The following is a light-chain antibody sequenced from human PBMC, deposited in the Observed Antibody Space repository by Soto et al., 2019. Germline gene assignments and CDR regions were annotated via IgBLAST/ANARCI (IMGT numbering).Light chain of an antibody. Sequence: EIVLTQSPGTLSLSPGERATLSCRASQSVSNSYIAWYQQKPGQAPRLLIYAASTRATGIPERFSGSGSGTDFTLTISRLEPEDFAVYHCQQYENSVPLTFGGGTKVDIK. CDR1: QSVSNSY. J-gene: IGKJ4*01. V-gene: IGKV3-20*01. CDR3: QQYENSVPLT. CDR2: AAS.